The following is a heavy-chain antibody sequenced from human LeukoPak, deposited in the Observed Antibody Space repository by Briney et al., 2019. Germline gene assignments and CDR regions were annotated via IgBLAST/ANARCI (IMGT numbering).Heavy chain of an antibody. Sequence: SETLSLTCTVSGGSISSSSYYWGWIRQPPGKGLEWIGSIYYSGSTYCNPSLKSRVTISVDTSKNQFSLKLSSVTAADTAVYYCARRGLYCGGDCYSFDYWGQGTLVTVSS. CDR2: IYYSGST. D-gene: IGHD2-21*02. CDR1: GGSISSSSYY. J-gene: IGHJ4*02. V-gene: IGHV4-39*07. CDR3: ARRGLYCGGDCYSFDY.